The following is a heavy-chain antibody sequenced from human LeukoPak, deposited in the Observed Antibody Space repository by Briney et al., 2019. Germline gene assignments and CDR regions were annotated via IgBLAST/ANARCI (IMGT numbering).Heavy chain of an antibody. Sequence: APVKVSCKASGYIFTSYAMHWVRQAPGQRLEWMGWINAGNGNKKYSQKFQGRVTITRDTSASTAYMELSSLRSEDTAVYYCARGYYDILTGYYEAHQLLDYWGQGTLVTVSS. CDR3: ARGYYDILTGYYEAHQLLDY. J-gene: IGHJ4*02. D-gene: IGHD3-9*01. V-gene: IGHV1-3*01. CDR2: INAGNGNK. CDR1: GYIFTSYA.